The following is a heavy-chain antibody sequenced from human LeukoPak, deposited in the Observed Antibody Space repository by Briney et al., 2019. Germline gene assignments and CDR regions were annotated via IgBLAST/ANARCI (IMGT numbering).Heavy chain of an antibody. V-gene: IGHV1-2*02. CDR3: ARIYYYDSSGCYNLPFDY. CDR2: INPNSGGT. Sequence: ASVKVSCKASGYTFTGYYMHWVRQAPGQGLEWMGWINPNSGGTNYAQKFQGRVTMTRDTSISTAYMELSRLRSDDTAVYYCARIYYYDSSGCYNLPFDYWGQGTLVTVSS. CDR1: GYTFTGYY. J-gene: IGHJ4*02. D-gene: IGHD3-22*01.